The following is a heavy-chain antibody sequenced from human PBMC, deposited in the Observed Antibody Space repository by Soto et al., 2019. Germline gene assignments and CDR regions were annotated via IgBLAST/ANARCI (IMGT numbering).Heavy chain of an antibody. CDR3: AKGVDYYDRSSYSGWFDP. J-gene: IGHJ5*02. Sequence: PLATLSLTCTVSGDSISIYYWSWIRQPPGKGLELIGYIYYRGSTNYNPSLKSRVTISLDTSKNQLSLKLSSVTAADTAVYYCAKGVDYYDRSSYSGWFDPWGQGTLVTVSS. CDR1: GDSISIYY. CDR2: IYYRGST. V-gene: IGHV4-59*01. D-gene: IGHD3-22*01.